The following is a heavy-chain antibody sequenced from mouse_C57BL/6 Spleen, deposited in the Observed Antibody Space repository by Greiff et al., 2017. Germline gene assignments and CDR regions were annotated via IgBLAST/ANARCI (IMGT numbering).Heavy chain of an antibody. Sequence: VQLKQSGAELVRPGSSVTMSCKTSGYTFTSYGINWVQQRPGPGLEWIGYMYIGNGYTEYNEQFKGKATLVSDTTSSTAYRQLSSLKSEYSAIYFSARSTNYWGQGTTLTVSS. D-gene: IGHD1-1*01. CDR3: ARSTNY. CDR2: MYIGNGYT. CDR1: GYTFTSYG. V-gene: IGHV1-58*01. J-gene: IGHJ2*01.